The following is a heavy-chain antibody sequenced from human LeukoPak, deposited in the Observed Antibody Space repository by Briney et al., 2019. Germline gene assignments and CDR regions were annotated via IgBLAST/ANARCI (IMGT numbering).Heavy chain of an antibody. CDR1: GFTFSSHW. CDR2: IKKDGSEK. CDR3: ARLYSRVGPFDY. D-gene: IGHD5-18*01. J-gene: IGHJ4*02. V-gene: IGHV3-7*01. Sequence: GGSLRLSCAASGFTFSSHWMSWVRQAPGKGLEWVANIKKDGSEKYYVDAVKGRFTISRDNAKNSLYLQMNSLRAEDTAVYYCARLYSRVGPFDYWGQGTLVTVSS.